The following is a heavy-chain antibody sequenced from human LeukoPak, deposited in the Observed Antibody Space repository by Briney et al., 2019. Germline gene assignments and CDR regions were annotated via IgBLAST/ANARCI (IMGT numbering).Heavy chain of an antibody. J-gene: IGHJ5*02. V-gene: IGHV4-30-4*01. Sequence: SETLSLTCTDSGVSISSGDYYWSWIRQPPGKGLEWIGYTYYSGSTYYNPSLKGRVTISVDTSKNQFSLKLSSVTAADTAVYYCARPYYYDSRIDPWAREPGSPSPQ. CDR2: TYYSGST. D-gene: IGHD3-22*01. CDR3: ARPYYYDSRIDP. CDR1: GVSISSGDYY.